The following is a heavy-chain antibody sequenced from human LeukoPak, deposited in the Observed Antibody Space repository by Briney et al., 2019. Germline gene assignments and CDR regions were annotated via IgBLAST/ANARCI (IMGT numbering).Heavy chain of an antibody. Sequence: GGSLRLSRTASGFTFSSYAMSWVRQAPGKGLEWVSAISGSGGSTYYADSVKGRFTISRDNSKNTLYLQMNSLRAEDTAVYYCAKDRHCSSTSCSNYYMDVWGKGTTVTVSS. D-gene: IGHD2-2*01. CDR1: GFTFSSYA. J-gene: IGHJ6*03. CDR2: ISGSGGST. CDR3: AKDRHCSSTSCSNYYMDV. V-gene: IGHV3-23*01.